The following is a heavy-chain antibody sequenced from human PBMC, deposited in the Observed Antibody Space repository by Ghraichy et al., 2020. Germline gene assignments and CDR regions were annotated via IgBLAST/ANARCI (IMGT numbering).Heavy chain of an antibody. D-gene: IGHD5-24*01. J-gene: IGHJ6*02. V-gene: IGHV3-30*02. CDR2: VRYDGRNN. CDR1: GFTFSDYG. Sequence: GGSLRLSCEASGFTFSDYGMHWVRQAPGKGLEWVALVRYDGRNNYYAVSVKGRFTIARDNSKNTLYLQMNSLTAEDTAIYYCAKDQEMGATPEGAFYYYYYGMDVWGQGTTVTVSS. CDR3: AKDQEMGATPEGAFYYYYYGMDV.